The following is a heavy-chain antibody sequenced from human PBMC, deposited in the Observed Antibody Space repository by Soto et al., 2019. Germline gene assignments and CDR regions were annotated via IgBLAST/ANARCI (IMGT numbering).Heavy chain of an antibody. J-gene: IGHJ4*01. Sequence: QVQLQQWGAGLLKPSETLSLTCAVYGGSFSGYYWSWIRQPPGKGLERIGEIYHSGSTNYNPSLNSRVTISLDTSKNQFSLTLISVNAAHPAEYYCAGCSPYSGYSWWGQGTLVTVSS. D-gene: IGHD5-12*01. CDR3: AGCSPYSGYSW. V-gene: IGHV4-34*01. CDR2: IYHSGST. CDR1: GGSFSGYY.